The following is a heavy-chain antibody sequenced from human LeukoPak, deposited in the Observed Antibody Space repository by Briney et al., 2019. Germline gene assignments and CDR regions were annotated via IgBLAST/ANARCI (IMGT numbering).Heavy chain of an antibody. J-gene: IGHJ1*01. CDR3: ARGSYDSSDFEYFHH. CDR1: GYTFTSYA. D-gene: IGHD3-22*01. CDR2: INPNSGGT. V-gene: IGHV1-2*02. Sequence: ASVKVSCKASGYTFTSYAMNWVRQAPGQGLEWMGWINPNSGGTNYAQKFQGRVTMTRDTSISTAYMELNRLRSDDTAVYYCARGSYDSSDFEYFHHWGQGTLVTVSS.